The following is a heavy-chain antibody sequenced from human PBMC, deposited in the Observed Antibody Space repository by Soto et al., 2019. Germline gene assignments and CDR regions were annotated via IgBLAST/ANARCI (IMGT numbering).Heavy chain of an antibody. Sequence: EVQLLESGGGLVQPGGSLRLSCAASGFTFSSYAMSWVRQAPGKGLEWVSAISGSGGSTYYADSVKGRFTISRDNSKNTLYLQMNSLGAADTAVYYCAKEYYYGSGRPLYYFDYWGQGTLVTVSS. D-gene: IGHD3-10*01. V-gene: IGHV3-23*01. CDR3: AKEYYYGSGRPLYYFDY. CDR1: GFTFSSYA. CDR2: ISGSGGST. J-gene: IGHJ4*02.